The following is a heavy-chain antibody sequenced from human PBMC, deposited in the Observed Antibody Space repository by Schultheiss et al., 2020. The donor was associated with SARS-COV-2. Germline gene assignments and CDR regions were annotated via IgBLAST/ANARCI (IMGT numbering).Heavy chain of an antibody. CDR1: GGSVSSGSYY. CDR3: ARGAVCSSTSCHDYYYYGMDV. D-gene: IGHD2-2*01. CDR2: INHSGST. J-gene: IGHJ6*02. Sequence: SETLSLTCAVSGGSVSSGSYYWSWIRQPPGKGLEWIGEINHSGSTNYNPSLKSRVTISVDTSKNQFSLKLSSVTAADTAVYYCARGAVCSSTSCHDYYYYGMDVWGQGTTVTVSS. V-gene: IGHV4-61*01.